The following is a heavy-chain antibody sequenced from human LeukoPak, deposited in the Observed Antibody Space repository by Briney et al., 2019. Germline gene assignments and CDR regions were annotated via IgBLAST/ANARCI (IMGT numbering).Heavy chain of an antibody. CDR2: ISGSGGST. CDR3: AKSSDWLLTYYFDY. Sequence: GGSLRLSCAASGFTFSSYAMSWVRQAPGKGLEWVSAISGSGGSTYYADSVKGRFTISRDNSKDTLYLQMNSLRAEDTAVYYCAKSSDWLLTYYFDYWGQGTLVTVSS. J-gene: IGHJ4*02. D-gene: IGHD3-9*01. CDR1: GFTFSSYA. V-gene: IGHV3-23*01.